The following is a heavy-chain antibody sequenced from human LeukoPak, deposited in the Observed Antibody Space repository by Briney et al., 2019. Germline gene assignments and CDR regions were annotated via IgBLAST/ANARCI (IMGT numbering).Heavy chain of an antibody. D-gene: IGHD5-18*01. J-gene: IGHJ6*03. CDR2: IKQDGSEK. V-gene: IGHV3-7*01. Sequence: GGSLRLSCAASGFTFSSYWMSWVRQAPGKGLEWVANIKQDGSEKYYVDSVKGRFTISRDNAKNSLYLQMNSLRAEDTAVYYCARDPTQLWGNIYYYYMVVWGKGTTVTVSS. CDR3: ARDPTQLWGNIYYYYMVV. CDR1: GFTFSSYW.